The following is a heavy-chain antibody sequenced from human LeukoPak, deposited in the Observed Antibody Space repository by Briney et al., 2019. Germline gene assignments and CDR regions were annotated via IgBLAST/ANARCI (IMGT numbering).Heavy chain of an antibody. CDR1: GGSISSGGYY. J-gene: IGHJ4*02. V-gene: IGHV4-30-2*01. CDR2: IYHSGST. CDR3: ARVGNMVRGDYGIDY. D-gene: IGHD3-10*01. Sequence: PSQTLSLTCTVSGGSISSGGYYWSWIRQPPGKGLEWIGYIYHSGSTYYNPSLKSRVTISVDRSKNQFSLKLSSVTAADTAVYYCARVGNMVRGDYGIDYWGQGTLVTVSS.